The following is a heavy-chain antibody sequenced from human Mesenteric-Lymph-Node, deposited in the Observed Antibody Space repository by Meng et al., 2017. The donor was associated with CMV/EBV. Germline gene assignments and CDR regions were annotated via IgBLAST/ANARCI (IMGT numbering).Heavy chain of an antibody. CDR2: VYYSGYT. Sequence: SETLSLTCVVSGGSMTNYYWSWIRQPPGKGLEWIGYVYYSGYTKYNPSLKSRVTISADTYKNQFSLKVPSVTAADTATYYCAGGGSYRDFDFWGQGTLVTVSS. D-gene: IGHD1-26*01. J-gene: IGHJ4*02. CDR3: AGGGSYRDFDF. CDR1: GGSMTNYY. V-gene: IGHV4-59*01.